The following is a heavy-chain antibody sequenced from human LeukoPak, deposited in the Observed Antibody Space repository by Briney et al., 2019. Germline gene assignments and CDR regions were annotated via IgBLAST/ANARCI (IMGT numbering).Heavy chain of an antibody. J-gene: IGHJ3*01. CDR2: INSDGTGT. D-gene: IGHD7-27*01. CDR3: AKEFSATPRAAAQTGDAFDV. Sequence: GGSLRLSCAASGFTFSHYWMHWVRQAPGKGLVWVSRINSDGTGTTYADSVKGRFTISRDNSKNTLDLQMNSLRPEDTAVYYCAKEFSATPRAAAQTGDAFDVWGQGTMVTVSS. CDR1: GFTFSHYW. V-gene: IGHV3-74*01.